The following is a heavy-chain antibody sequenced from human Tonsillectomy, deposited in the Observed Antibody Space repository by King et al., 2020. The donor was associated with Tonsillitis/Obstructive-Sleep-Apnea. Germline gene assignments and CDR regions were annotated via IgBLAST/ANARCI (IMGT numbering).Heavy chain of an antibody. CDR1: GFNFNDHY. J-gene: IGHJ6*04. CDR2: SRDKADSYNI. Sequence: VQLVESGGGLVQPGGSLRLSCAASGFNFNDHYMDWVRQAPGKGLEWVGRSRDKADSYNIEYAASVKGRFTISRDDSVNSLYLEMNSLKTEDTAVYYCARDRANDFWGAYYMDVWGKGTTVTVSS. D-gene: IGHD3-3*01. CDR3: ARDRANDFWGAYYMDV. V-gene: IGHV3-72*01.